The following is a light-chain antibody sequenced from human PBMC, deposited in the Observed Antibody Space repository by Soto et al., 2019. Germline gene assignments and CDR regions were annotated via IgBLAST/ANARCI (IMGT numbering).Light chain of an antibody. V-gene: IGKV3-15*01. Sequence: EIVMTQSPATLSVSPGERATLSCRASQSVSSNLAWYQQKPGQAPRLLIYVASTRATGVPDRFSGSGSGTEFTLTISRLQSEDFAVYYCQHYNNWGRTFGQGTKVEIE. CDR2: VAS. J-gene: IGKJ1*01. CDR1: QSVSSN. CDR3: QHYNNWGRT.